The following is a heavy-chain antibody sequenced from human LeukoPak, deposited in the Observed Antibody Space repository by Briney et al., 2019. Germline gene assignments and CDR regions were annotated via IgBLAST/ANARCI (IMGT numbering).Heavy chain of an antibody. CDR1: GGTFSSYA. V-gene: IGHV1-69*05. J-gene: IGHJ4*02. CDR2: TIPIFGTA. D-gene: IGHD3-16*02. Sequence: SVKVSCKASGGTFSSYAISWVRQAPGQGLEWMGGTIPIFGTANYAQKFQGRVTITTDESTSTAYMELSSLRSEDTAVYYCARVGLRLGELSSLPIYYFDYWGQGTLVTVSS. CDR3: ARVGLRLGELSSLPIYYFDY.